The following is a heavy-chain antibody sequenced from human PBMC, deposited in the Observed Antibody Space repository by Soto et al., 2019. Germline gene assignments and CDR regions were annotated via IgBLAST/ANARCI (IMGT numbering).Heavy chain of an antibody. CDR1: GGSFGSSA. V-gene: IGHV1-69*01. CDR2: IIPVFDKA. J-gene: IGHJ3*01. D-gene: IGHD3-16*01. CDR3: ARLRRDWGDAFDL. Sequence: QVQLVQSGADVKKPGSSVKVSCKTSGGSFGSSAISWVRQAPAQGREWMGEIIPVFDKANYAQNFQGRLTITEDELTGTVFMELSSLRSEDTAVYFCARLRRDWGDAFDLWGLGTFVTVSS.